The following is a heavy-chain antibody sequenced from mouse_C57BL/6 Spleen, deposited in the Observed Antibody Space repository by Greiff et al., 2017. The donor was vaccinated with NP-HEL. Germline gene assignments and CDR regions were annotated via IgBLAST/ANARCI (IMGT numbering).Heavy chain of an antibody. CDR3: AREGATRYFDY. V-gene: IGHV1-82*01. D-gene: IGHD3-1*01. CDR1: GYAFSSSW. CDR2: IYPGDGDT. J-gene: IGHJ2*01. Sequence: VQRVESGPELVKPGASVKISCKASGYAFSSSWMNWVKQRPGKGLEWIGRIYPGDGDTNYNGKFKGKATLTADKSPSTAYMQLSSLTSEDSAVYYCAREGATRYFDYWGQGTTLTVSS.